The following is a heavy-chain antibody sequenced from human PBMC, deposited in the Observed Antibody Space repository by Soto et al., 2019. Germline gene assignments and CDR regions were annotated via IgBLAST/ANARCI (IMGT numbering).Heavy chain of an antibody. CDR3: AKSDVVVVAATKDY. J-gene: IGHJ4*02. CDR1: GFTFSSYA. V-gene: IGHV3-23*01. D-gene: IGHD2-15*01. CDR2: ISGSGGST. Sequence: PVGSLRLSCAASGFTFSSYAMSWVRQAPGKGLEWVSAISGSGGSTYYADSVKGRFTISRDNSKNTLYLQMNSLRAEDTAVYYCAKSDVVVVAATKDYWGQGTLVTVSS.